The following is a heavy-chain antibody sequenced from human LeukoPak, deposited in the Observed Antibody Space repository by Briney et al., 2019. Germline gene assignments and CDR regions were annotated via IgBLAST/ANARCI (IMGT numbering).Heavy chain of an antibody. CDR1: GYKFTSYW. CDR2: IYPGDSDT. V-gene: IGHV5-51*01. CDR3: ARQLQRGYSYSDY. Sequence: GESLKISCKVSGYKFTSYWIGWVRQMPGRGLEWMGIIYPGDSDTRYSPSFQGQVAISADKSISTAYLQWCSLKASDTAMYYCARQLQRGYSYSDYWGQGTLVTVSS. J-gene: IGHJ4*02. D-gene: IGHD5-18*01.